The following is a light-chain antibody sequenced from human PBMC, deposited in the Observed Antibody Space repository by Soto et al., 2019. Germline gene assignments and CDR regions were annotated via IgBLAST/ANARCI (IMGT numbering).Light chain of an antibody. CDR1: TGAVTSGHY. V-gene: IGLV7-46*01. J-gene: IGLJ1*01. Sequence: QSVVTQEPSLTVAPGGTVTLTCGSSTGAVTSGHYPYWFQQKPGQAPRTLIYYTSNKHSWTPARFSGSLLGGKAALTLSGAQPEDEAEYYCLLSYSGARGVFGTGTKVTVL. CDR3: LLSYSGARGV. CDR2: YTS.